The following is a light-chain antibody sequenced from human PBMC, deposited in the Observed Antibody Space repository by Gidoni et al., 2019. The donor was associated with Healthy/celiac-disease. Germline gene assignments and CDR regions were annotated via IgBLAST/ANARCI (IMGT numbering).Light chain of an antibody. CDR1: QSVLYSSNNKNY. CDR3: QQYYSTPQT. Sequence: DIVITKSPAFPAVSLGERATINCKSSQSVLYSSNNKNYLAWYQQKPGQPPKLLIYWASTRESGVPDRFSGSGSGTDFTLTISSLQAEDVAVYYCQQYYSTPQTFGPGTKVDIK. V-gene: IGKV4-1*01. J-gene: IGKJ3*01. CDR2: WAS.